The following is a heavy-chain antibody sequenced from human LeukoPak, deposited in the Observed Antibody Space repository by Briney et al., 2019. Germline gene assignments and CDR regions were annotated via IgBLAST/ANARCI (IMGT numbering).Heavy chain of an antibody. V-gene: IGHV1-2*02. D-gene: IGHD2-2*02. J-gene: IGHJ6*04. Sequence: GTSVKVSCKASGYTFTGYYMHWVRQAPGQGLEWMGWINPNSGGTNYAQKFQGRVTMTRDTSISTAYMELSRLRSDDTAVYYCARDSYPIVVVPAAIGMDVWGKGTTVTVSS. CDR1: GYTFTGYY. CDR3: ARDSYPIVVVPAAIGMDV. CDR2: INPNSGGT.